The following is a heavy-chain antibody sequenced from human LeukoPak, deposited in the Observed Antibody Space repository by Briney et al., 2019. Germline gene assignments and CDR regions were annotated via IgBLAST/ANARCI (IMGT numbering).Heavy chain of an antibody. V-gene: IGHV1-46*01. D-gene: IGHD5-18*01. J-gene: IGHJ4*02. Sequence: ASVKVSCKASGYTFTSYYMHWVRQAPGQGLEWMGIINPSGGSTSYAQKFQGRVTMTRDMSTSTVYMELGSLRSEDTAVYYCAREIGPIQLHLWGSAFDYWGQGTLVTVSS. CDR2: INPSGGST. CDR3: AREIGPIQLHLWGSAFDY. CDR1: GYTFTSYY.